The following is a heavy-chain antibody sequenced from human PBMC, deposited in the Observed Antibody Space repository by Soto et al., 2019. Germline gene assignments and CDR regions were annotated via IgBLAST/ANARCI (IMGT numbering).Heavy chain of an antibody. CDR2: MTPNTGNK. Sequence: QVPLVQSGAEVKKPGASVKVSCKASGYTFTNYDINWVRQAHGQGLEWMGWMTPNTGNKGYAQKFQGRVTMTRNTSKNTAYMEVRSLIYEDTAQYFCARVSSSWYLGTDYWGQGTLVTVSS. CDR1: GYTFTNYD. CDR3: ARVSSSWYLGTDY. D-gene: IGHD6-13*01. J-gene: IGHJ4*02. V-gene: IGHV1-8*01.